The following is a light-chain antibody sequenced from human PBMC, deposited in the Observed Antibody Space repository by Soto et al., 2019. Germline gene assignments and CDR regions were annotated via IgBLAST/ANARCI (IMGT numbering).Light chain of an antibody. J-gene: IGLJ3*02. V-gene: IGLV2-14*01. Sequence: QSVLTQPASVSGSPGQSIAMSCTGTNSDVGGYNYVSWYQHHPGKAPKLMIYEVSNRPSGVSNRFSGSKSGNTASLTISGLQAEDEADYYCSSYTTSTTWVFGGGTKLTVL. CDR3: SSYTTSTTWV. CDR1: NSDVGGYNY. CDR2: EVS.